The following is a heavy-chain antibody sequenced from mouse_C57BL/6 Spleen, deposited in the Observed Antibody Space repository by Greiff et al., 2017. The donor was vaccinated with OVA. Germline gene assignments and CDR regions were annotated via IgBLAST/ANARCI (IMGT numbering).Heavy chain of an antibody. Sequence: QVQLQQPGAELVKPGASVKMSCKASGYTFTSYWITWVKQRPGQGLEWIGDIYPGSGSTNYNEKFKSKATLTVDTSSSTAYMQLSSLTSEDSAVYYCARGRFITTVVSPFDYWGQGTTLTVSS. D-gene: IGHD1-1*01. CDR1: GYTFTSYW. CDR2: IYPGSGST. V-gene: IGHV1-55*01. CDR3: ARGRFITTVVSPFDY. J-gene: IGHJ2*01.